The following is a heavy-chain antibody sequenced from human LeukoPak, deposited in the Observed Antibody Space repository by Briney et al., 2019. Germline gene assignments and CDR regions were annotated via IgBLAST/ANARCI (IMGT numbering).Heavy chain of an antibody. CDR2: IKQDGSEK. CDR1: GFSFSGYW. CDR3: ARDSNYFDSSDYYRPRGYFDY. D-gene: IGHD3-22*01. J-gene: IGHJ4*02. Sequence: PGGSLRLSCAASGFSFSGYWMSWVRQAPGKGLEWVANIKQDGSEKYYVDSVKGRFTISRDNAKNSLYLQMNSLRAEDTAVYYCARDSNYFDSSDYYRPRGYFDYWGQGTLVTVSS. V-gene: IGHV3-7*03.